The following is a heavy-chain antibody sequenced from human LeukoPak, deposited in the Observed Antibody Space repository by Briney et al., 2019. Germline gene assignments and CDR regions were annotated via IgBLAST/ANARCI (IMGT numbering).Heavy chain of an antibody. CDR2: IYYSGST. D-gene: IGHD6-13*01. Sequence: PPETLSLTRTVSGGSLSRYFRSWIRQSPGQGLKWMGDIYYSGSTNYNPSLKSRVTISVDTSKNQFSLKLTSVTAADTAVYHCARHGGIIAAAGTRAFDIWGQGTMVTVSS. V-gene: IGHV4-59*08. CDR1: GGSLSRYF. CDR3: ARHGGIIAAAGTRAFDI. J-gene: IGHJ3*02.